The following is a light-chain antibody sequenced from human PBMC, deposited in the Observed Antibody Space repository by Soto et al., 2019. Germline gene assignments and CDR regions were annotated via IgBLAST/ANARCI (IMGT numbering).Light chain of an antibody. CDR3: TSCATGRTLYV. J-gene: IGLJ1*01. CDR1: SSDIVGYSY. CDR2: EVS. Sequence: SVLAKPPSASGSPGQSVTISCTGTSSDIVGYSYVSWFQHHPGKAPKLMIYEVSSRPSGVSNRFSGSKSGNTASLTISGLQAEDEADYYCTSCATGRTLYVSGTGNKVTV. V-gene: IGLV2-14*01.